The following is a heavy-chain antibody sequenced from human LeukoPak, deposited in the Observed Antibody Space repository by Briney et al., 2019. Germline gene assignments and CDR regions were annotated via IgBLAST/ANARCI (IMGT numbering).Heavy chain of an antibody. Sequence: GGSLRLSCAASRISVSNNYMSWVRQAPGKGLEFVSVIYAGGDTFYADSVKGRFTISRDNAKNTLYLQMNGLRAGDTALYYCTRGDFYVGAQDYWGQGTLVAVYS. D-gene: IGHD1-26*01. V-gene: IGHV3-53*01. CDR1: RISVSNNY. J-gene: IGHJ4*02. CDR2: IYAGGDT. CDR3: TRGDFYVGAQDY.